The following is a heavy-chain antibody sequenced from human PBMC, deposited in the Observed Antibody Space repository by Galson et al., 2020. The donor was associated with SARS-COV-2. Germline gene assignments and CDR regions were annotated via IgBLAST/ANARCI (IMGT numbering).Heavy chain of an antibody. CDR1: GFTFSNYA. J-gene: IGHJ6*02. Sequence: GESLKISCAASGFTFSNYAMHWVRQAPGKGLEWVAVIIYDGNNKYYADAVKGRFIISRDNSKNTLFLQMSSLTAEDTAVYYCARGGPFGAGSYDRPTHYYYAMDVWGQGTTVTVSS. V-gene: IGHV3-30*04. CDR3: ARGGPFGAGSYDRPTHYYYAMDV. CDR2: IIYDGNNK. D-gene: IGHD3-10*01.